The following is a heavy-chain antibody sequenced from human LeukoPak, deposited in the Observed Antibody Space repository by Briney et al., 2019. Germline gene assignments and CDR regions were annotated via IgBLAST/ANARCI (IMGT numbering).Heavy chain of an antibody. Sequence: PGGSLRLSCAASGFTFSSYAMHWVRQAPGKGLECVAVISYDGSNKYYADSVKGRFTISRDNSKNTLYLQMNSLRAEDTAVYYCARGSGGNFYFDYWGQGTLVTVSS. CDR3: ARGSGGNFYFDY. V-gene: IGHV3-30-3*01. CDR2: ISYDGSNK. D-gene: IGHD4-23*01. CDR1: GFTFSSYA. J-gene: IGHJ4*02.